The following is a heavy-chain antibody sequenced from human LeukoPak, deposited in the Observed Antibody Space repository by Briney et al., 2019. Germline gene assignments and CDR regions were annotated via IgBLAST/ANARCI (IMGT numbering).Heavy chain of an antibody. D-gene: IGHD2-15*01. CDR3: AAVLTKYCSGGSCYSRNWFDP. J-gene: IGHJ5*02. Sequence: SETLSLTCAVYGGSFSGDYWSWIRQPPGKGLEWIGEINHSGSTNYNPSLKSRVTISVDTSKNQFSLKLSSVTAADTAVYYCAAVLTKYCSGGSCYSRNWFDPWGQGTLVTVSS. V-gene: IGHV4-34*01. CDR2: INHSGST. CDR1: GGSFSGDY.